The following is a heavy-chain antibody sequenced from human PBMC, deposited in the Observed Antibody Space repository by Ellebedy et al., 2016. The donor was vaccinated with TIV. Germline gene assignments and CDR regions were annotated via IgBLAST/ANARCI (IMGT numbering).Heavy chain of an antibody. J-gene: IGHJ3*02. Sequence: GESLKISCAASRFSFSSYWMSWVRQSPGKGLEWVANMNQDGSDKYYVDSVKGRFTISRDNARNSLYLQMNSLRAEDTSVYYCATDGSYGDYRFPAHAFIMWGQGTMVTVSS. V-gene: IGHV3-7*01. CDR1: RFSFSSYW. D-gene: IGHD4-17*01. CDR3: ATDGSYGDYRFPAHAFIM. CDR2: MNQDGSDK.